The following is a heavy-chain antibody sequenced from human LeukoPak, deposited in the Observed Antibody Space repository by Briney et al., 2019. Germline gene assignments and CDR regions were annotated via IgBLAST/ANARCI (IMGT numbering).Heavy chain of an antibody. V-gene: IGHV4-39*01. CDR2: IYYSGST. CDR1: RGSISTTGYY. D-gene: IGHD6-13*01. J-gene: IGHJ4*01. CDR3: ASDKGYSNNYFDY. Sequence: SETLSLTCTVSRGSISTTGYYWAWIRQPPGKGLEWIASIYYSGSTYYNSSLKSRVTISVDTSRNQFSLKLSSVTAADTALYYCASDKGYSNNYFDYWGQGTLVTVSS.